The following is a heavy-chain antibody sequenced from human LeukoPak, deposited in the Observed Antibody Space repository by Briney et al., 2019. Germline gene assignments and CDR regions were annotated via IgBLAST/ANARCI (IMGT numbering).Heavy chain of an antibody. J-gene: IGHJ5*02. CDR2: IYYSGST. CDR3: ARDKAAAGTT. V-gene: IGHV4-59*12. CDR1: GGSISSYY. Sequence: SETLSLTCTVSGGSISSYYWSWIRQPPGKGLEWIGYIYYSGSTNYNPSLKSRVTISVDTSKNQFSLKLSSVTAADTAVYYCARDKAAAGTTWGQGTLVTVSS. D-gene: IGHD6-13*01.